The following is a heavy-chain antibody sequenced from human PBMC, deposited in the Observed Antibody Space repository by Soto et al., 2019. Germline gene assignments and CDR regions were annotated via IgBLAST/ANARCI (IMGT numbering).Heavy chain of an antibody. J-gene: IGHJ4*02. Sequence: GGSLRLSCAASGFTFSSYAMNWVRQAPGKGLEWVSGISGNGGGTFYADSVKGRFTISRDNSKNTLYLQMNSLRAEDTAVYYCAKVSRWAAMGVFDYWGQGTLVTVSS. D-gene: IGHD5-18*01. CDR3: AKVSRWAAMGVFDY. CDR1: GFTFSSYA. V-gene: IGHV3-23*01. CDR2: ISGNGGGT.